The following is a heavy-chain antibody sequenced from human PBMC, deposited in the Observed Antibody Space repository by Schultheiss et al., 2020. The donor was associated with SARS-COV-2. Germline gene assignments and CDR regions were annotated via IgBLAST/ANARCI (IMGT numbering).Heavy chain of an antibody. CDR2: ISSSGSTI. Sequence: GGSLRLSCTASGFTFSTNSMNWVRQAPGKGLEWVLYISSSGSTIYYADSVKGRFTISRDNAKNSLYLQMNSLRAEDTAVYYCARDRCSNTNCYFDSWGQGTLVTVSS. CDR1: GFTFSTNS. V-gene: IGHV3-48*04. D-gene: IGHD2-2*01. CDR3: ARDRCSNTNCYFDS. J-gene: IGHJ4*02.